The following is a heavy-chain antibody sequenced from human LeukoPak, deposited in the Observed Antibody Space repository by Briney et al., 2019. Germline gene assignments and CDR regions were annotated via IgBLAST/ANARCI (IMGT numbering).Heavy chain of an antibody. V-gene: IGHV1-69*06. CDR1: GGTFSSYA. J-gene: IGHJ4*02. CDR2: IIPIFGTA. Sequence: SVKVSCKASGGTFSSYAISWVRQAPGQGLEWMGGIIPIFGTANYAQKFQGRVTITADKSTSTAYMELSSLRSDDTAVYYCAGSLGYCTSNVCYLKYWGQGTLVTVSS. CDR3: AGSLGYCTSNVCYLKY. D-gene: IGHD2-8*01.